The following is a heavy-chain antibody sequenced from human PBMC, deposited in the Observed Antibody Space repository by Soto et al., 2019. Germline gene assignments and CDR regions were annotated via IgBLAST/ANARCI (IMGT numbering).Heavy chain of an antibody. Sequence: PGESLKISCKGCGYTLTNYWIGWVRQMPGKGPEWMGIIYPGDSDTKYNPSFQGQVTISADKSITTTYLQWSSLKASDTAIYYCAASIFYYGMDVWGQGTTVTVS. CDR3: AASIFYYGMDV. CDR2: IYPGDSDT. J-gene: IGHJ6*02. V-gene: IGHV5-51*01. CDR1: GYTLTNYW.